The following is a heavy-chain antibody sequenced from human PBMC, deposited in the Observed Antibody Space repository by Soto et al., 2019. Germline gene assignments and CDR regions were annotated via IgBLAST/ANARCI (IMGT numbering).Heavy chain of an antibody. V-gene: IGHV1-69*02. CDR3: ARGYCSSTSCSDPFDP. Sequence: QVQLVQSGAEVKKPGSSVKVSCKASGGTFSSYTISWVRQAPGQGLEWMGRIIPILGIANYAQKFQGRVTITADKSTSTAYMELSSLRSKDTAVYYCARGYCSSTSCSDPFDPWGQGTLVTVSS. CDR2: IIPILGIA. D-gene: IGHD2-2*01. CDR1: GGTFSSYT. J-gene: IGHJ5*02.